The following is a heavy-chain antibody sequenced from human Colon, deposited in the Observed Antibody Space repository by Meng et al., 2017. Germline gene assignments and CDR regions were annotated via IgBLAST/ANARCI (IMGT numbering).Heavy chain of an antibody. D-gene: IGHD2-15*01. CDR2: IYYSGST. V-gene: IGHV4-39*07. Sequence: SEPLSLTCTVSGGSISSRSYYWGWIRQPPGKGLEWMGSIYYSGSTYYNMSLKSRVTISVDTSKDQFFLKLNSVTAADTAVYYCATHLGYCRGGSCRPHWFDPWGQGTLVTVSS. J-gene: IGHJ5*02. CDR1: GGSISSRSYY. CDR3: ATHLGYCRGGSCRPHWFDP.